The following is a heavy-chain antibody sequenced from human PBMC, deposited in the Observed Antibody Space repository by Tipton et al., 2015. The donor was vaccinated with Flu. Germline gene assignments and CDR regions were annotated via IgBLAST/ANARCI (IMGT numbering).Heavy chain of an antibody. CDR2: INQDGSEK. J-gene: IGHJ6*02. Sequence: VQLVQSGGGLLQPGGSLRLSCAATGFTISNYWMSWVRQAPGKGLEWVANINQDGSEKYYVDSVKGRFTISRDNAKNSLYLQMNSLRVEDTAVYYCARKVKTVAAPPYYYYAMDVWGQGTTVTVSS. CDR1: GFTISNYW. D-gene: IGHD6-19*01. V-gene: IGHV3-7*01. CDR3: ARKVKTVAAPPYYYYAMDV.